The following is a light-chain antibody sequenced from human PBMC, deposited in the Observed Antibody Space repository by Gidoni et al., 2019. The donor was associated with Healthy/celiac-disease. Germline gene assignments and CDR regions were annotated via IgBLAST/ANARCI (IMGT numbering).Light chain of an antibody. V-gene: IGLV2-23*02. CDR3: CSYAGSSTLNWV. CDR1: SSDVGSYNL. CDR2: EVS. J-gene: IGLJ3*02. Sequence: QSALTQHASASGSPGQSITIACTGTSSDVGSYNLVSWYQQHPGKAPKLMIYEVSKRPSGVSNRFSGSKSGNTASLTISGLQAEDEADYYCCSYAGSSTLNWVFGGGTKLTVL.